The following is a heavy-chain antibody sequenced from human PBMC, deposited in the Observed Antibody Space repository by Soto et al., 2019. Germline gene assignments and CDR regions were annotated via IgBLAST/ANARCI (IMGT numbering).Heavy chain of an antibody. Sequence: EVQLVESGGGLVQPGRSLRLSCAASGFTFDDYAMHWVRQAPGKGLEWVSATIGSGINTYYADSVKGRFTISRDNSKNTLYLQMHSLRADDTAVYYCAAYSGWSFDFWGQGTLVTVSS. CDR3: AAYSGWSFDF. CDR1: GFTFDDYA. D-gene: IGHD6-19*01. J-gene: IGHJ4*02. CDR2: TIGSGINT. V-gene: IGHV3-23*04.